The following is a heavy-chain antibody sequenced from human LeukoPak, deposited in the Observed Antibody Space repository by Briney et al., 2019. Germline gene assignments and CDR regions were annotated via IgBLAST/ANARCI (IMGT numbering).Heavy chain of an antibody. CDR3: AKGWFDP. V-gene: IGHV3-7*01. CDR2: IKQDGSEK. Sequence: PGGSLRLSCAASRFTFSSYWMSWVRQAPGKGLEWVANIKQDGSEKYYVDSVKGRFTISRDNAKNSLYLQMNSLRAEDTAIYYCAKGWFDPWGQGTLVTVSS. CDR1: RFTFSSYW. J-gene: IGHJ5*02.